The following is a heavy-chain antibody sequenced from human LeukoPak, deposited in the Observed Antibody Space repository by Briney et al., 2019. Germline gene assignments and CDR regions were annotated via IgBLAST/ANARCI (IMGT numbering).Heavy chain of an antibody. CDR1: GFTFSSYS. Sequence: PGGSLRLSCAASGFTFSSYSMNWVRQAPGKGLEWVSSISSSSSYIYYADSVKGRFTISRDNAKNSLYLQMNSLRAEDTAVYYCAKAQTRIVVVPKDAFDIWGQGTMVTVSS. D-gene: IGHD3-22*01. CDR2: ISSSSSYI. CDR3: AKAQTRIVVVPKDAFDI. V-gene: IGHV3-21*04. J-gene: IGHJ3*02.